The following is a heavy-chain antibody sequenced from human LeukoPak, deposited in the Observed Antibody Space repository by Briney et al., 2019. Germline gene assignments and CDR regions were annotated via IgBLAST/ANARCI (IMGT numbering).Heavy chain of an antibody. CDR2: IQYDGKKD. J-gene: IGHJ3*02. V-gene: IGHV3-30*02. CDR3: VKLPRGTYYDFWGASRNDGFDI. CDR1: GFTFSSYG. D-gene: IGHD3-3*01. Sequence: GGSLRLSCAASGFTFSSYGMHWVRQAPGKGLEWVAFIQYDGKKDYYADSVKGRFTISRDNSKNTVDLEMNSLRMEDAADYYCVKLPRGTYYDFWGASRNDGFDIWGRGTRVAVSS.